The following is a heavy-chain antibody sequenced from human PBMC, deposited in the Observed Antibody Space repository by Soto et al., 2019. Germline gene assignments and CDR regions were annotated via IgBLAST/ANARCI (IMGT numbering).Heavy chain of an antibody. D-gene: IGHD6-6*01. J-gene: IGHJ4*02. CDR3: ARTGGGMAARPLEY. V-gene: IGHV1-18*01. Sequence: QVQLMQSGGEVKMPGASVEVSCKTSGYMFTTYGMSWVRQAPGQGLEWMAWISAYNGNKKYAQKFDGRDTMTTNTSTSTVSMELRDLTSDDTAIYYCARTGGGMAARPLEYWGQGTLVIVSS. CDR2: ISAYNGNK. CDR1: GYMFTTYG.